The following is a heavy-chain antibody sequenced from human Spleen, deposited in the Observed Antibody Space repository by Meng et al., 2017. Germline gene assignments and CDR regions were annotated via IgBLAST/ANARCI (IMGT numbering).Heavy chain of an antibody. CDR3: ARKGGNCITITCYSLDY. D-gene: IGHD2-15*01. Sequence: SVKVSCKAPGGIFSNSVVGWVRQAPGQGLEWMGGINGVFGTTNYAQKFQGRVTITTDESTSTVYMELARLTSEDTAVYFCARKGGNCITITCYSLDYWGQGTLVTVSS. J-gene: IGHJ4*02. CDR1: GGIFSNSV. V-gene: IGHV1-69*05. CDR2: INGVFGTT.